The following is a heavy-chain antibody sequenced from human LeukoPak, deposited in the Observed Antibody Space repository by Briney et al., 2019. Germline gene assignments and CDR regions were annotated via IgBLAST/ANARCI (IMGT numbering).Heavy chain of an antibody. D-gene: IGHD4-23*01. CDR2: IGNNGVAI. V-gene: IGHV3-48*04. J-gene: IGHJ4*02. CDR3: ARLRNVVNVHWGFFDT. CDR1: GFTLSGYF. Sequence: GGSLRLSCAASGFTLSGYFMNWLRQAPGKGLEWVSCIGNNGVAIYYADSVKGRFTISRDNAKNSLYLQMSSLRAEDTAVYFCARLRNVVNVHWGFFDTWGQGATVTVSS.